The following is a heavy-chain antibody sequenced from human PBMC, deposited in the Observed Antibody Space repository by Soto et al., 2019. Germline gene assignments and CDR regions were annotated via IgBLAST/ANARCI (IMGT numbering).Heavy chain of an antibody. J-gene: IGHJ4*02. CDR1: GGSISSGGYY. V-gene: IGHV4-31*03. D-gene: IGHD2-2*01. CDR3: ARDSDHTIDS. Sequence: SETLSLTCTVSGGSISSGGYYWSWIRQHPGKGLEWIGYIYYSGSTYYNPSFKSRVTISVDTSKNQFSLKLSSVTAADTAVYYCARDSDHTIDSWGQGTLVTVSS. CDR2: IYYSGST.